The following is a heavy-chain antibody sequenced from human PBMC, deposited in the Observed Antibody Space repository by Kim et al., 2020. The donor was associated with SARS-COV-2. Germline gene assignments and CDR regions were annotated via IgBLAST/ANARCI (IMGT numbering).Heavy chain of an antibody. CDR2: IVVGSGNT. CDR3: AADSYLGTGTHYYYGMDV. D-gene: IGHD1-7*01. CDR1: GFTFTSSA. V-gene: IGHV1-58*01. Sequence: SVKVSCKASGFTFTSSAVQWVRQARGQRLEWIGWIVVGSGNTNYAQKFQERVTITRDMSTSTAYMELSSLRSEDTAVYYCAADSYLGTGTHYYYGMDVWGQGTTVTVSS. J-gene: IGHJ6*02.